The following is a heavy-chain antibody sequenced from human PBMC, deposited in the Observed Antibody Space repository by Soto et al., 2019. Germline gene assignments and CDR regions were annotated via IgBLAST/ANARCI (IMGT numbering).Heavy chain of an antibody. CDR2: IDHTAHR. V-gene: IGHV4-4*02. CDR1: GGSISDNW. D-gene: IGHD6-19*01. Sequence: QVQLQESGPGLMQPSGTLSLTCAVSGGSISDNWWSWVRQPPGKGLEWIGEIDHTAHRHYTPSLEGRVTTSVDKSKHHFSLNLNSVTAAGTAVYYCARHIAVSGTRGFDCWGQGILVTVSP. CDR3: ARHIAVSGTRGFDC. J-gene: IGHJ4*02.